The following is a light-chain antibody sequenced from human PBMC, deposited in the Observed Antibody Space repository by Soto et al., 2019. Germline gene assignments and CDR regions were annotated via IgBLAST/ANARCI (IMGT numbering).Light chain of an antibody. CDR3: QQSYSTPYT. V-gene: IGKV1-39*01. Sequence: DIQMTQSPSSLSASVGDRVTITCRAGQSIRSHLNWYQQKPGKVPKLLIFATSTLQSGVPSRFSGSGSGTDFTLTISSLQPEDFATYFCQQSYSTPYTFGQGTKLEMK. CDR2: ATS. CDR1: QSIRSH. J-gene: IGKJ2*01.